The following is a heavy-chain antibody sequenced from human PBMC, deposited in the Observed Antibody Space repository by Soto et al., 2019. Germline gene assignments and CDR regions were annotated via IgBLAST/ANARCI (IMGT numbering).Heavy chain of an antibody. CDR1: GFTFRNYD. Sequence: EVQLVESGGGLVQPGGSLRLSCEASGFTFRNYDMHWVRQGTGKGLEWVSGISAAGDPDYADSVEGRFTISRENAQNSFFLQMNSLRVGDTAVYYCARTDRDFYGLDVWGHGTMVIVSS. CDR2: ISAAGDP. CDR3: ARTDRDFYGLDV. V-gene: IGHV3-13*05. J-gene: IGHJ6*02.